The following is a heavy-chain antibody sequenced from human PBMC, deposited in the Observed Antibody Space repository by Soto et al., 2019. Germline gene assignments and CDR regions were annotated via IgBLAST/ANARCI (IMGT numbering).Heavy chain of an antibody. V-gene: IGHV3-48*01. Sequence: GGSLRLSCAASGFSFSNYGMNWVRQVPGKGLEWISYISSSSRTIYYADSVKGRFTISRDNDKNSLYLQMNSLRAEDTSLYYCARRKYSSGTNYYYYGMDVWGQGTTVTVSS. CDR2: ISSSSRTI. J-gene: IGHJ6*02. CDR3: ARRKYSSGTNYYYYGMDV. CDR1: GFSFSNYG. D-gene: IGHD6-19*01.